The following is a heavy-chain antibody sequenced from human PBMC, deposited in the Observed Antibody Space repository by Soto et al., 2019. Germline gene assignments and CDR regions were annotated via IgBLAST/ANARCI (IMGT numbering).Heavy chain of an antibody. J-gene: IGHJ4*02. CDR2: ISWDGGST. CDR3: AKDRRKDILTGYFDY. CDR1: GFTFDDYT. D-gene: IGHD3-9*01. Sequence: GGSLRLSCAASGFTFDDYTMHWVRQAPGKGLEWVSLISWDGGSTYYADSVKGRFTISRDNSKNSLYLQMNSLRTEDTALYYCAKDRRKDILTGYFDYWGQGTLVTVSS. V-gene: IGHV3-43*01.